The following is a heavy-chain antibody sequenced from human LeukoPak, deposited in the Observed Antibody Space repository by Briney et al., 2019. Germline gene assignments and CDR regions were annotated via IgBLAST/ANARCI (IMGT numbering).Heavy chain of an antibody. D-gene: IGHD4-23*01. CDR1: GASVSSDNYY. CDR3: ARDLLNEGNHLDY. V-gene: IGHV4-30-4*01. CDR2: IYYSGST. J-gene: IGHJ4*02. Sequence: PSETLSLTCTVSGASVSSDNYYWSWIRQPPGKGLEWIGYIYYSGSTYYNPSLKSRVTISVDTSKNQFSLKLSSVTAADTAVYYCARDLLNEGNHLDYWGQGTLVTVSS.